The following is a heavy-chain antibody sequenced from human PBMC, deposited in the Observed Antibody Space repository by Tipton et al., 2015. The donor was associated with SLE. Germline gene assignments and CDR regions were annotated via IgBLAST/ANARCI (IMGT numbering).Heavy chain of an antibody. CDR1: GGSISSYY. CDR2: IYYSGST. D-gene: IGHD4-17*01. V-gene: IGHV4-59*01. CDR3: ARGAYGEYFQH. Sequence: TLSLTCTVSGGSISSYYWSWIRQPPGKGLEWIGYIYYSGSTNYNPSLKSRVTISVDTSKNQFSLKLSSVTAADTAVYYCARGAYGEYFQHWGQGTLVTVSS. J-gene: IGHJ1*01.